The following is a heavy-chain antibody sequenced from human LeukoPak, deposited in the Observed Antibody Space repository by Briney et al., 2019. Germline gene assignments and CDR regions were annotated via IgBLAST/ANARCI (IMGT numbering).Heavy chain of an antibody. J-gene: IGHJ4*02. V-gene: IGHV1-2*02. CDR2: INPNGGDT. CDR3: ARANFLYCSSTTCLFDY. D-gene: IGHD2-2*01. Sequence: SVKVSCKASGYTFTDYYMHWVRQAPGQGFEWMGWINPNGGDTNYAQKFQGRVTMTRDTSISTARMEVSRLRSDDTAVYYCARANFLYCSSTTCLFDYWGQGTLVTVSS. CDR1: GYTFTDYY.